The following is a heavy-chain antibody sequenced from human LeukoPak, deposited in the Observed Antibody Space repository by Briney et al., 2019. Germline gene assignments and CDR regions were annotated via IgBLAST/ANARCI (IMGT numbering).Heavy chain of an antibody. D-gene: IGHD3-22*01. CDR2: ISTSGGGI. Sequence: GGSLRLSCAAPGFTFSNYAMSWVRQAPGKGLEWVSGISTSGGGIYYADSVKGRFTISRDNSMNTLYLQMYSLRADDTAVYYCARDGFDYYDSSGYYYFDSWGQGTLVTVSS. J-gene: IGHJ4*02. V-gene: IGHV3-23*01. CDR3: ARDGFDYYDSSGYYYFDS. CDR1: GFTFSNYA.